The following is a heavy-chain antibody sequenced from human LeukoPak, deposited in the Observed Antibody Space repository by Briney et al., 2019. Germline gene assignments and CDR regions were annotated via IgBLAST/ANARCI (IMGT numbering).Heavy chain of an antibody. D-gene: IGHD3-10*01. CDR1: GFTFSSYA. CDR3: ARELFGSGSCPDY. V-gene: IGHV3-33*01. Sequence: GGSLRLSCTAPGFTFSSYAIHWTRQAPGKGLEWVALVWHDGSNRYYADSVKGRFTISRDNSKNTVYLQMNSLGAEDTAVYYCARELFGSGSCPDYWGQGTLVTVSS. J-gene: IGHJ4*02. CDR2: VWHDGSNR.